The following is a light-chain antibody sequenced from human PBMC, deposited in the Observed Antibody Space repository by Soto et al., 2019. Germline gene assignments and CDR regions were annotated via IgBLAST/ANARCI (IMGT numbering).Light chain of an antibody. J-gene: IGKJ1*01. Sequence: EIVLTQSPGTLSLSPGERATLSCRASQSVSSDYLAWYQQKPGQAPRLLISVASSRATGIPDRFSASGSGTDFTLTISRLEPEDFAVYYCQQYSTSPRTFGQGTKVEFK. CDR2: VAS. V-gene: IGKV3-20*01. CDR1: QSVSSDY. CDR3: QQYSTSPRT.